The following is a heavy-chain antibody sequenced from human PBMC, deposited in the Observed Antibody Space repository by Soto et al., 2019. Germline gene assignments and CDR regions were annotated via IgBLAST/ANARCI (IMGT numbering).Heavy chain of an antibody. D-gene: IGHD1-26*01. V-gene: IGHV1-3*01. CDR2: INAGNGNT. CDR1: GYTFTSYA. CDR3: AAGVGATTSKGLDAFDI. J-gene: IGHJ3*02. Sequence: ASVKVSCKASGYTFTSYAMHWVRQAPGQRLEWMGWINAGNGNTKYSQKFQGRVTITRDTSASTAYMELSSLRSEDTAVYYCAAGVGATTSKGLDAFDIWGQGTMVTVSS.